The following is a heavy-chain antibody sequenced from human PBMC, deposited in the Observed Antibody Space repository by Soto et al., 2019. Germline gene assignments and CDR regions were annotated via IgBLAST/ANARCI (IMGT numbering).Heavy chain of an antibody. Sequence: QVQLQESGPGLVKPSGTLSLTCAVSGGSISSSNWWSWVRQPPGKGLEWIGEIYHSGSTNYNPSLKSRVTISVDKSKNQFALKLSSVTAADTAVYDCATESGDIAMVRGAVPFDAFDIWGQGTMVTVSS. CDR1: GGSISSSNW. V-gene: IGHV4-4*02. D-gene: IGHD3-10*01. CDR2: IYHSGST. CDR3: ATESGDIAMVRGAVPFDAFDI. J-gene: IGHJ3*02.